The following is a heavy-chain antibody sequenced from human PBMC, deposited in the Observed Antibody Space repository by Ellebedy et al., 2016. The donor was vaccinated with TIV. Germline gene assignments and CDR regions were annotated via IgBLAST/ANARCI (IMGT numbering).Heavy chain of an antibody. CDR2: SNAGNGHT. D-gene: IGHD4-23*01. Sequence: ASVKVSCXASGYTFTSYAMHWVRQAPGQRLEWMGWSNAGNGHTKYSQEFQGRVTMTRNTSISTAYMELSSLRSEDTAVYYCARGPGYGGNSGFDYWGQGTLVTVSS. J-gene: IGHJ4*02. CDR3: ARGPGYGGNSGFDY. V-gene: IGHV1-3*02. CDR1: GYTFTSYA.